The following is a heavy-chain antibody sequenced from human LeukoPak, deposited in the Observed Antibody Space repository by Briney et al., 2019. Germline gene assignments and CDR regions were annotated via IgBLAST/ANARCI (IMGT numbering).Heavy chain of an antibody. J-gene: IGHJ5*02. CDR3: ARGARGYSGYDFGGFDWFDA. CDR2: IYTSGST. Sequence: SETLSLTCTVSGGSISSYYWSWIRQPAGKGLEWIGRIYTSGSTNYNPSLKSRVTMSVDTSKNQFSLKLSSVTAADTAAYYCARGARGYSGYDFGGFDWFDAWGQGTLVTVSS. V-gene: IGHV4-4*07. CDR1: GGSISSYY. D-gene: IGHD5-12*01.